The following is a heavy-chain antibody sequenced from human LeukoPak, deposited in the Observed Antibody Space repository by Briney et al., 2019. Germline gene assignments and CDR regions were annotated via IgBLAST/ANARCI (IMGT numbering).Heavy chain of an antibody. CDR1: RRSLDTYY. CDR2: IYYTGSV. D-gene: IGHD1-26*01. Sequence: SQTLSLTCTVSRRSLDTYYWSCVRQPPGKGLEWIGYIYYTGSVHYNPSLKSRVTISLDTPKNQFSLRLTSVTAADAAIYFCAGGMGDTTVDYWGQGVLVTVSS. J-gene: IGHJ4*02. CDR3: AGGMGDTTVDY. V-gene: IGHV4-59*08.